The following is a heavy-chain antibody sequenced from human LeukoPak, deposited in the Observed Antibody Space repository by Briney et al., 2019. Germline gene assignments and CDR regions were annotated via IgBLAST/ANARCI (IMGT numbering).Heavy chain of an antibody. D-gene: IGHD2-2*02. J-gene: IGHJ4*02. V-gene: IGHV3-33*06. CDR1: GFTFSSYG. CDR2: IWYDGSNE. CDR3: AKGRGYCSSTSCYKGSASDY. Sequence: PGGSLRLSCAASGFTFSSYGMHWVRQAPGKGLECVAVIWYDGSNEYYADSVKGRFTISRDNSKNTLYLQMNSLRAEDTAVYYCAKGRGYCSSTSCYKGSASDYWGQGTLVTVSS.